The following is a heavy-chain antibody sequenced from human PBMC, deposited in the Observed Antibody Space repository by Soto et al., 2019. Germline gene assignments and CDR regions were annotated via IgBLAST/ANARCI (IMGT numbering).Heavy chain of an antibody. CDR2: ISGSGGST. CDR1: GFTFSSYA. V-gene: IGHV3-23*01. CDR3: AKSDVLLWFGEKYYFDY. Sequence: EVQLLESGGGLVQPGGSLRLSCAASGFTFSSYAMSWVRQAPGKGLEWVSAISGSGGSTYYADSVKGRFTISRDNSKNTLYLQMNSLRAEDTAVYYCAKSDVLLWFGEKYYFDYWGQGTLVTVSS. J-gene: IGHJ4*02. D-gene: IGHD3-10*01.